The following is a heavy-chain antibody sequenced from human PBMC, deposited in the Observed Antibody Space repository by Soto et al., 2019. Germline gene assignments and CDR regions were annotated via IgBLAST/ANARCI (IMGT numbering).Heavy chain of an antibody. V-gene: IGHV1-69*13. J-gene: IGHJ6*02. CDR1: GGTFSSYS. Sequence: GASVKVSCKTSGGTFSSYSFTWVRQAPVQGLEWMGEIIPILNTANFAQKFQSRVTITADEPTSTVYMDLSSLSPDDTAVYYCARVDYDSTYGFYYYGLDVWGQGTTVTVS. CDR2: IIPILNTA. D-gene: IGHD3-10*01. CDR3: ARVDYDSTYGFYYYGLDV.